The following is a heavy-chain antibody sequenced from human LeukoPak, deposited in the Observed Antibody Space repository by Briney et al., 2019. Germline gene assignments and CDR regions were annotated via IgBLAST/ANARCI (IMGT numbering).Heavy chain of an antibody. Sequence: ASVKVSCKASGYTFTSYGISWVRQAPGQGLEWMGWISAYNGNTNYAQKLQGRVTMTTDTSTSTAYMELRSLRSDDTAVYYCARDRRGYSYGYMRYYFDYWGQGTLVTVSS. CDR1: GYTFTSYG. D-gene: IGHD5-18*01. J-gene: IGHJ4*02. CDR3: ARDRRGYSYGYMRYYFDY. V-gene: IGHV1-18*01. CDR2: ISAYNGNT.